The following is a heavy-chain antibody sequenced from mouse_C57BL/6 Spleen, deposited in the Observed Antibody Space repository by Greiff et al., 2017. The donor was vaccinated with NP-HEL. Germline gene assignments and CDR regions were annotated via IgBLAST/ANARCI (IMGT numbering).Heavy chain of an antibody. V-gene: IGHV2-2*01. Sequence: QVQLQQSGPGLVQPSQSLSITCTVSGFSLTSYGVHWVRQSPGKGLAWLGVIWSGGSTDYNAAFISRLSISKDNSKSQVFFKMNSLQADDTAIYYCARIGYDGRWGQGTLVTVSA. CDR3: ARIGYDGR. CDR2: IWSGGST. CDR1: GFSLTSYG. D-gene: IGHD2-2*01. J-gene: IGHJ3*01.